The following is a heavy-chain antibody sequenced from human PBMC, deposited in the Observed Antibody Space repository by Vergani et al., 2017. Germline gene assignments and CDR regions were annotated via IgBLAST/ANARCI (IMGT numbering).Heavy chain of an antibody. Sequence: QLQLQESGPGLVKPSGTLSLTCAVSGGSISSSNWWSWVRQPPGKGLEWVGEIYHRGSTNYNPSLKSRVTISVAKYKNPFSLKLSSVTAADTAVYYCARVSGSSQPDAFDIWGQGTMVTVSS. V-gene: IGHV4-4*02. D-gene: IGHD1-26*01. J-gene: IGHJ3*02. CDR3: ARVSGSSQPDAFDI. CDR1: GGSISSSNW. CDR2: IYHRGST.